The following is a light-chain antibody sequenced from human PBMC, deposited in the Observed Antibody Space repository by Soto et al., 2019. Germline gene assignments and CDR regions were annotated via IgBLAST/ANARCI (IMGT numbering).Light chain of an antibody. V-gene: IGKV3-20*01. CDR3: QQYGSSPYT. CDR2: GAS. J-gene: IGKJ2*01. CDR1: QSVSSSY. Sequence: EIVLTQSPGTLSLSPGERATLSCRASQSVSSSYLAWYQQKPGQAPRLLMYGASNRATGIPDRFSGSGSGTDFTLNISRLEPEDFAVYYCQQYGSSPYTFGQGTKLEIK.